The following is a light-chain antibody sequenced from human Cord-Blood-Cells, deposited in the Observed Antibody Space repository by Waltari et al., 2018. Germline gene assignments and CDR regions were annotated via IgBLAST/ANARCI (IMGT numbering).Light chain of an antibody. J-gene: IGKJ1*01. V-gene: IGKV1-39*01. Sequence: DIQMTQSPSSLSASVGDRVTITCRASQSISSYLNWYQQKPGKATKLLIYAASSFQSGVPSRFSGSGSGTDFTLTISSLQPEDFATYYCQQSYSTPRTFGQGTKVEIK. CDR2: AAS. CDR1: QSISSY. CDR3: QQSYSTPRT.